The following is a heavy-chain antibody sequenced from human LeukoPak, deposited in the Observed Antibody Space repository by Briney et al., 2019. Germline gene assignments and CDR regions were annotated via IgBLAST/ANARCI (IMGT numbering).Heavy chain of an antibody. J-gene: IGHJ4*02. CDR2: ISYDGSSK. CDR1: GFTFSNYA. D-gene: IGHD6-19*01. V-gene: IGHV3-30*04. Sequence: GGSLRLSCAASGFTFSNYAIHWVRQAPGKGLEWVAVISYDGSSKYYADSVKGRFTISRDNSKNTLYLQMDSLRAEDTAVYYCAKGRVPYSSGWYSDYWGQGTLVTVSS. CDR3: AKGRVPYSSGWYSDY.